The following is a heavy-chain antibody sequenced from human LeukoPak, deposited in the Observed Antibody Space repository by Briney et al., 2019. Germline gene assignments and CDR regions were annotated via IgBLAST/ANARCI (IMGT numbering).Heavy chain of an antibody. D-gene: IGHD2-21*01. Sequence: QPGGSLRLSCAASGFTFSSYAMSWVRQAPGKGLEWVATIKQDGSAKYYVDSVKGRFTISRDNAKKTLYLEMNTLRAEDTAVYYCATGEGHWGQGTLDTVSS. V-gene: IGHV3-7*01. CDR1: GFTFSSYA. CDR3: ATGEGH. CDR2: IKQDGSAK. J-gene: IGHJ4*02.